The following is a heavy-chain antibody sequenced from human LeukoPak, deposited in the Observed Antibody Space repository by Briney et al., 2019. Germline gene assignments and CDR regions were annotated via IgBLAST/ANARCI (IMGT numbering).Heavy chain of an antibody. V-gene: IGHV3-48*01. CDR2: ISSSSSTI. J-gene: IGHJ6*03. CDR1: GFTFSSYS. D-gene: IGHD2-2*01. CDR3: ARVGTRGGYYYYYMDV. Sequence: GGSLRLSCAASGFTFSSYSMNWVRQAPGKGLEWVSYISSSSSTIYYADSVKGRFTISRDNAKNSLYLQMNSLRAEDTAVYYCARVGTRGGYYYYYMDVWGKGTTVTVSS.